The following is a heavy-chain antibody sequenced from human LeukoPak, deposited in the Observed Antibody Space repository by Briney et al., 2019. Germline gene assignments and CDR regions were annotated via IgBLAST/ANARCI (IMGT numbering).Heavy chain of an antibody. Sequence: SSETLSLTCTVSGGSISRGDYYWSWIRQPAGKGLEWIGYIYYSGSTNYNPSLRSRVTISVDTSKNQFSLKLSSVTAADTAVYYCARGDPIDYWGQGTLVTVSS. CDR1: GGSISRGDYY. V-gene: IGHV4-61*10. CDR3: ARGDPIDY. CDR2: IYYSGST. D-gene: IGHD2-21*02. J-gene: IGHJ4*02.